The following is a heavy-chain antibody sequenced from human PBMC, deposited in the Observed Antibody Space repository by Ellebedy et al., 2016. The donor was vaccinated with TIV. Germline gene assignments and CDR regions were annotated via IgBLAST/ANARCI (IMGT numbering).Heavy chain of an antibody. CDR1: GGSISSYY. V-gene: IGHV4-59*01. CDR2: TYYSGST. CDR3: ARDLAGGSLDY. J-gene: IGHJ4*02. D-gene: IGHD4-23*01. Sequence: GSLRLSCTVSGGSISSYYWSWIRQPPGKGLEWIGYTYYSGSTNYNPSLMSRVTISVDTSKNQFSLKLSSVTAADTAVYYCARDLAGGSLDYWGQGTLVTVSS.